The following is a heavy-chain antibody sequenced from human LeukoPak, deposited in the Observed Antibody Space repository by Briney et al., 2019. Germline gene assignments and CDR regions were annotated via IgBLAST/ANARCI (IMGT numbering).Heavy chain of an antibody. D-gene: IGHD3-10*01. V-gene: IGHV1-8*01. CDR2: MNPKSGNT. CDR3: ARVQRVTFPLKYYFDY. CDR1: GYSFTSYD. Sequence: ASVKASCKASGYSFTSYDINWVRQATGQGLEWMGWMNPKSGNTGYAQKFQGRVTMTRSTSISTAYMEVSSLRSEDTAVYYCARVQRVTFPLKYYFDYWGQGTLVTVSS. J-gene: IGHJ4*02.